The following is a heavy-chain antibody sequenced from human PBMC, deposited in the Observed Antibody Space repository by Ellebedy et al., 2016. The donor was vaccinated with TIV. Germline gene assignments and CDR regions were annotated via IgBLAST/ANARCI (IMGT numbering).Heavy chain of an antibody. CDR2: ISSSSSTI. J-gene: IGHJ6*02. D-gene: IGHD1-7*01. Sequence: GESLKISCAGSGFTFTSYSMNWVRQAPGKVLEWVSYISSSSSTIYHADSVKGRFTISRDNAKNSLYLQMNSLSDEDTAVYYCARALELTYYYYGMDVWGQGTTVTVSS. V-gene: IGHV3-48*02. CDR3: ARALELTYYYYGMDV. CDR1: GFTFTSYS.